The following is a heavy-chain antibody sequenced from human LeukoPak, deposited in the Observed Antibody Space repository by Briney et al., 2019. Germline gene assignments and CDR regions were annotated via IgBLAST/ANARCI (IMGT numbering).Heavy chain of an antibody. CDR2: TWYDGNTK. CDR3: ARDSGFGELVTYYFDY. J-gene: IGHJ4*02. D-gene: IGHD3-10*01. CDR1: GFNFSNYG. V-gene: IGHV3-33*01. Sequence: GRSLRLSCAASGFNFSNYGMHWVRQVPGTGLEWVAVTWYDGNTKYYANYVKGRFTVSRDNSKNTLYLQMNILRPEDTAIYYCARDSGFGELVTYYFDYWGQGTLVTVSS.